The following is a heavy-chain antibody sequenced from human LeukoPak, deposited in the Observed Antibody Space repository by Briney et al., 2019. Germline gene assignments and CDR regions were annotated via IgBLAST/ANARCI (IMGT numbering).Heavy chain of an antibody. CDR1: GGSISDYY. J-gene: IGHJ4*02. Sequence: SETLSLTCTVSGGSISDYYWSWIRQPAGKGLEWIGRIYSSGSTNYNPSLKSRVTMSADKSKSQFSLKLSSVTAADTAAYYCARELSTGWPGFDSWGQGTLVTVSS. CDR2: IYSSGST. CDR3: ARELSTGWPGFDS. D-gene: IGHD6-19*01. V-gene: IGHV4-4*07.